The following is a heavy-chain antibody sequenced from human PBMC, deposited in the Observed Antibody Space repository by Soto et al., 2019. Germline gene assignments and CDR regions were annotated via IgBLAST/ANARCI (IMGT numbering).Heavy chain of an antibody. J-gene: IGHJ6*02. CDR1: GFTFSSYG. D-gene: IGHD6-6*01. V-gene: IGHV3-30*18. CDR2: ISYDGSNK. Sequence: HPGGSLRLSCAASGFTFSSYGMHWVRQAPGKGLEWVAVISYDGSNKYYADSVKGRFTISRDNSKNTLYLQMNSLRAEDTAVYYCAKELLPSIAACRGYYYYSYGMDVWGQGTMVTVFS. CDR3: AKELLPSIAACRGYYYYSYGMDV.